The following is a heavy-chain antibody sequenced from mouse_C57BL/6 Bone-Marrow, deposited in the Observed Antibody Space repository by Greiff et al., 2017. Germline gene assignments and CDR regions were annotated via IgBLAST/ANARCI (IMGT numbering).Heavy chain of an antibody. Sequence: VQLKESGAELAKPGASVKLSCKASGYTFNSYWMHWVKQRPGQGLEWIGYINPSSGYTKYNQKFKDKATLTADKSSSTAYMQLSSLTYEDSAVYDCASCDYDLAWLADWGQGTLVTVSA. D-gene: IGHD2-4*01. V-gene: IGHV1-7*01. J-gene: IGHJ3*01. CDR1: GYTFNSYW. CDR2: INPSSGYT. CDR3: ASCDYDLAWLAD.